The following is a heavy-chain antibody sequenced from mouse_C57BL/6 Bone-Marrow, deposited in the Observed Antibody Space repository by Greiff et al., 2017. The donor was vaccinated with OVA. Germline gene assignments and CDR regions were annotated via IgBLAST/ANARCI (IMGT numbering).Heavy chain of an antibody. CDR3: ARRYDYDYAMDY. V-gene: IGHV1-59*01. CDR2: IDPSDSYT. J-gene: IGHJ4*01. Sequence: QVQLKQPGAELVRPGTSVKLSCKASGYTFTSYWMHWVKQRPGQGLEWIGVIDPSDSYTNYNQKFKGKATLTVDTSSSTAYMQLSSLTSEDSAVYYCARRYDYDYAMDYWGQGTSVTVSS. CDR1: GYTFTSYW. D-gene: IGHD2-4*01.